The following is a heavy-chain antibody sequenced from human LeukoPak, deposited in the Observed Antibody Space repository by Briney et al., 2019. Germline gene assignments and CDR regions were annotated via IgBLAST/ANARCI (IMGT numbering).Heavy chain of an antibody. V-gene: IGHV4-38-2*01. J-gene: IGHJ4*02. D-gene: IGHD3-22*01. Sequence: PSGTLSLTCAVSGYSISSGYYWGWIRQPPGKGLEWIGSIYHSGSTYYNPSLKSRVTISVDTSKNQFSLKLSSVTAADTAVYYCARRPWYYYDSSGSYFDYWGQGTLVTVSS. CDR3: ARRPWYYYDSSGSYFDY. CDR2: IYHSGST. CDR1: GYSISSGYY.